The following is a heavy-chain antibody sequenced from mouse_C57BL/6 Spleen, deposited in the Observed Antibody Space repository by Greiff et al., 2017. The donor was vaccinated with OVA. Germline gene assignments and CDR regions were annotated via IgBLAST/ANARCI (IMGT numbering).Heavy chain of an antibody. J-gene: IGHJ2*01. CDR3: ARRGSSGFSYYFDY. Sequence: QVQLQQPGAELVMPGASVKLSCKASGYTFTSYWMHWVKQRPGQGLEWIGEIDPSDSYTNYNQKFKGKSTLTVDKSSSTAYMQLSSLTSEDSAVYYCARRGSSGFSYYFDYWGQGTTLTVSS. CDR1: GYTFTSYW. D-gene: IGHD3-2*02. CDR2: IDPSDSYT. V-gene: IGHV1-69*01.